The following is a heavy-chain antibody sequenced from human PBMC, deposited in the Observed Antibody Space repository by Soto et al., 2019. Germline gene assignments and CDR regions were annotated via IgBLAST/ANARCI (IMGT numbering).Heavy chain of an antibody. V-gene: IGHV4-59*01. CDR1: GGSISSYY. CDR2: IYYSGST. Sequence: QVQLQESGPGLVKPSETLSLTCTVSGGSISSYYWSWIRQPPGKGLEWIGYIYYSGSTNYNPSLKSRVTISVDTSKNQFSLKLSSVTAADTAVYYCASLPSFVRGVPSATNKPFDYWGQGTLVTVSS. CDR3: ASLPSFVRGVPSATNKPFDY. J-gene: IGHJ4*02. D-gene: IGHD3-10*02.